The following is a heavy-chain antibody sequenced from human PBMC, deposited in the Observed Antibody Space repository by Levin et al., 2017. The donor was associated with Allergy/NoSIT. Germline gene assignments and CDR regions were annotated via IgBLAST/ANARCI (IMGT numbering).Heavy chain of an antibody. Sequence: SQTLSLTCTVSGGSISSSSYYWGWIRQPPGKGLEWIGSIYYSGSTYYNPSLKSRVTISVDTSKNQFSLKLSSVTAADTAVYYCARHPRDLYYYGSGYNWFDPWGQGTLVTVSS. D-gene: IGHD3-10*01. CDR2: IYYSGST. CDR1: GGSISSSSYY. V-gene: IGHV4-39*01. CDR3: ARHPRDLYYYGSGYNWFDP. J-gene: IGHJ5*02.